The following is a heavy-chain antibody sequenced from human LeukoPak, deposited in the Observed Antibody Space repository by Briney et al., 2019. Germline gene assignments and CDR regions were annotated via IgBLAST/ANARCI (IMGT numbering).Heavy chain of an antibody. D-gene: IGHD1-7*01. CDR1: GGSIRNNY. CDR2: VYHSGTT. Sequence: SETLSLTCTVAGGSIRNNYWSWIRQPPGKGLEWIGYVYHSGTTTYNPSLKSRVTISVDTSKNQFSLNLTSVSAADTAMYYCARGNYLTYDFWGQGTLVSVSS. CDR3: ARGNYLTYDF. J-gene: IGHJ4*02. V-gene: IGHV4-59*08.